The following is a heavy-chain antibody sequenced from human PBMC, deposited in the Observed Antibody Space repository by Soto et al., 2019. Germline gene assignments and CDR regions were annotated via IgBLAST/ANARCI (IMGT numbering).Heavy chain of an antibody. Sequence: ASVKVSCKASGYTFTSYGISWVRQAPGQGLEWMGWISAYNGNTNYAQKLQGRVTMTTDTSTSTAYMELRSLRSDDTAVYYCARDLSTLVVPDSYHYGMDVWGQGTTVTVS. D-gene: IGHD2-2*01. CDR2: ISAYNGNT. CDR3: ARDLSTLVVPDSYHYGMDV. V-gene: IGHV1-18*01. CDR1: GYTFTSYG. J-gene: IGHJ6*02.